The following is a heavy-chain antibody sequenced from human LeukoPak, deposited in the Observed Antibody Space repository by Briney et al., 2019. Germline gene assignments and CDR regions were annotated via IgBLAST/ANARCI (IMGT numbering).Heavy chain of an antibody. CDR2: ISYDGSEK. J-gene: IGHJ6*03. Sequence: GGSLRLSCVGSGFTFRNYAMHWVRQAPGKGLECVAFISYDGSEKYYVDSVKGRFTISRDDSKSTLYLQMNSLRAEDTAVYYCARERTGYYMAVWGKGTTVTVSS. CDR3: ARERTGYYMAV. D-gene: IGHD1-14*01. V-gene: IGHV3-30*02. CDR1: GFTFRNYA.